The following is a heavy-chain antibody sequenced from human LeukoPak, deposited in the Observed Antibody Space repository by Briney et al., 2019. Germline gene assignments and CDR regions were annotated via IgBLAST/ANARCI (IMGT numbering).Heavy chain of an antibody. Sequence: GASVKVSCKASEYTFTGYYMHWVRQAPGQGLEWMGWINPNSGGTNYAQKFQGRVTMTRDTSISTAYMELSRLRSDDTAVYYCARTPLWFGELLHWFDPWGQGTLVTVSS. V-gene: IGHV1-2*02. CDR3: ARTPLWFGELLHWFDP. CDR2: INPNSGGT. D-gene: IGHD3-10*01. CDR1: EYTFTGYY. J-gene: IGHJ5*02.